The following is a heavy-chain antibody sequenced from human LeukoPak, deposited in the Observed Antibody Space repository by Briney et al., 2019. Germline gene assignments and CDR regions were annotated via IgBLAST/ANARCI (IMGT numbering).Heavy chain of an antibody. CDR3: AGALPRTILTDAFDI. J-gene: IGHJ3*02. CDR1: EFTFSSYS. Sequence: GGSLRLSCAASEFTFSSYSMNWVRQAPGKGLEWVSSISSSSSYIYYADSVKGRFTISRDNAKNSLYLQMNSLRAEDTAVYFCAGALPRTILTDAFDIWGQGTMATVSS. V-gene: IGHV3-21*01. D-gene: IGHD5-24*01. CDR2: ISSSSSYI.